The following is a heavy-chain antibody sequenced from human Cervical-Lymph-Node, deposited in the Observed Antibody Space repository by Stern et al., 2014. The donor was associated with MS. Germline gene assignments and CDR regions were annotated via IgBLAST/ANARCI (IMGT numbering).Heavy chain of an antibody. Sequence: QLQLQESGPGLVKPSETLSLTCTVSGGSVSSADYFWSWIRQPPGKGLEWIGYIYYTGTSNYSPSLKSRVTISLDTTKNQFSLRLTSVTAADTAVYYCARDGSAAGTLSFDSWGQGTLVTVSS. CDR3: ARDGSAAGTLSFDS. V-gene: IGHV4-61*08. CDR1: GGSVSSADYF. J-gene: IGHJ4*02. CDR2: IYYTGTS. D-gene: IGHD6-13*01.